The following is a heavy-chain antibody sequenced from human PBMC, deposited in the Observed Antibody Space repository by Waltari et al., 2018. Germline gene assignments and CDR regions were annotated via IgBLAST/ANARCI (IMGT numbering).Heavy chain of an antibody. V-gene: IGHV1-69-2*01. J-gene: IGHJ3*02. CDR2: VDPENGET. D-gene: IGHD6-13*01. CDR1: GYTFTDYY. Sequence: EVQLVQSGAEVKKPGATVKISCKASGYTFTDYYMHWVQQAPGKGLEWMGRVDPENGETIYAEKFQGRVTITADTSTDTAYMELSSLRSEDTAVYYGATGDSSSWYGAFDIWGQGTMVTVSS. CDR3: ATGDSSSWYGAFDI.